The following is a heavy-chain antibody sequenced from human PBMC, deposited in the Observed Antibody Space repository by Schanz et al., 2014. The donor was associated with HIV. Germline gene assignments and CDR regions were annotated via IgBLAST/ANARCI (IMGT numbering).Heavy chain of an antibody. D-gene: IGHD3-22*01. J-gene: IGHJ6*02. CDR2: ISYDGSNK. CDR1: GFTFDSFG. V-gene: IGHV3-30*18. Sequence: QVQLAESGGGVVRPGRSLRLSCAASGFTFDSFGMHWVRQAPGKGLEWVAVISYDGSNKYQAASVKGRFTVSRDNAKNTVYLQMKSLRVEDTAVYYCAKDRNYYDSRFLGKGNYYYYYGMDVWGQGTTVTVSS. CDR3: AKDRNYYDSRFLGKGNYYYYYGMDV.